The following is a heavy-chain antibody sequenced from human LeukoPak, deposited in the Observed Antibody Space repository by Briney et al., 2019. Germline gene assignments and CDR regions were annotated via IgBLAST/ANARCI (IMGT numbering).Heavy chain of an antibody. J-gene: IGHJ3*02. D-gene: IGHD3-10*01. CDR3: ARDQTQYYYAPFDI. Sequence: GGSLRLSCAASGFTFSSYSMTWVRQAPGKGLEWVSSISSSSSYIYYADSVKGRFTISRDNAKNSLYLQMNSLRAEDTAVYYCARDQTQYYYAPFDIWGQGTMVTVSS. CDR1: GFTFSSYS. CDR2: ISSSSSYI. V-gene: IGHV3-21*01.